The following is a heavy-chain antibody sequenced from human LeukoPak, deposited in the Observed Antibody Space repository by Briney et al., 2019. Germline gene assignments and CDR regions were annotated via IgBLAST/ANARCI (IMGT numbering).Heavy chain of an antibody. CDR3: ARGGEVAVPGNALDS. CDR2: INPNSGGT. V-gene: IGHV1-2*02. D-gene: IGHD6-19*01. CDR1: GYTFTGYY. Sequence: ASVKVSCKASGYTFTGYYMHWVRQAPGQGLEWMGWINPNSGGTNYAQKFQGRVTMTRDTSISTAYMELNRLRSDDTAVYYCARGGEVAVPGNALDSWGQGTLVTISS. J-gene: IGHJ4*02.